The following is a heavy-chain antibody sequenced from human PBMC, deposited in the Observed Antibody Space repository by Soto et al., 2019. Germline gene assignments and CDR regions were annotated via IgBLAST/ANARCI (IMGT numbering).Heavy chain of an antibody. V-gene: IGHV3-23*01. D-gene: IGHD2-2*01. J-gene: IGHJ3*02. Sequence: GGSLRLSCAASGFTFSSYAMSWVRQAPGKGLEWVSAISGSGGSTYYADSVKGRFTISRDNSKNTMYLKMKSLRAEDTAVYYCSKGRDCVVPAASRGGSDAFDIWGKGTMVTVSS. CDR1: GFTFSSYA. CDR2: ISGSGGST. CDR3: SKGRDCVVPAASRGGSDAFDI.